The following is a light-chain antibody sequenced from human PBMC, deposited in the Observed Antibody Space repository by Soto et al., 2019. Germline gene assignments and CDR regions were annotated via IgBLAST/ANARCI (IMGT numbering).Light chain of an antibody. V-gene: IGLV1-51*01. CDR2: NNV. CDR1: SSNIGSNY. Sequence: QSVLTQPPSISAAPGQRVTISCSGSSSNIGSNYVAWYQHVPGTAPKLLLYNNVKRPSGIPDRFSGSKSGTSATLDISGLQTVDEADYFCGTLENSLTVVVFGGGTKLTVL. CDR3: GTLENSLTVVV. J-gene: IGLJ2*01.